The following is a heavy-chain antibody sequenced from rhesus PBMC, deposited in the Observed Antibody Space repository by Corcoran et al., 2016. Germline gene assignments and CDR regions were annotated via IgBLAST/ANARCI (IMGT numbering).Heavy chain of an antibody. Sequence: QVQLQESGPGLVKPSETLSLTCAVSGYSISSGYYWGWIRQPPGKGLEWIGYISGSSGSTYYNPSLKSRVTISTDTSKNQFSLKLSFVTASETAVYYCARASYEDDYGYYYTDFDYWGQGVLVTVSS. CDR3: ARASYEDDYGYYYTDFDY. V-gene: IGHV4-99*02. CDR1: GYSISSGYY. J-gene: IGHJ4*01. CDR2: ISGSSGST. D-gene: IGHD3-9*01.